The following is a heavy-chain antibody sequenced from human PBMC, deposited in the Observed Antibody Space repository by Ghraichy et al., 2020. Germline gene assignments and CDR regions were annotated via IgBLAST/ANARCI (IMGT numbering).Heavy chain of an antibody. Sequence: GGSLRLSCVASGFSFGSYEMHWVRQAPGKGLEWVAHISGSGRMVNYAESVWGRFTISRDNSKNLVYLQMNSLRVDDTAIYYCARDPEWRGVRPGWFDPWGQGTLVTVSS. CDR3: ARDPEWRGVRPGWFDP. D-gene: IGHD3-3*01. CDR1: GFSFGSYE. V-gene: IGHV3-48*03. J-gene: IGHJ5*02. CDR2: ISGSGRMV.